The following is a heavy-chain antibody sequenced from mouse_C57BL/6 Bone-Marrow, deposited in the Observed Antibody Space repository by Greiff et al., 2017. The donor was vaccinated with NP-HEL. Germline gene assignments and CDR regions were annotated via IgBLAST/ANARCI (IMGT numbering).Heavy chain of an antibody. J-gene: IGHJ1*03. V-gene: IGHV1-64*01. CDR1: GYTFTSYW. D-gene: IGHD1-1*01. Sequence: QVQLQQSGAELVKPGASVKLSCKASGYTFTSYWMHWVKQRPGQGLEWIGMIHPNSGSTNYNEKFKSKATLTADKSSSTAYMQLSSLTSEDSAVYYCGGCWAYGSSWYFDDWGTGTTLTVSS. CDR3: GGCWAYGSSWYFDD. CDR2: IHPNSGST.